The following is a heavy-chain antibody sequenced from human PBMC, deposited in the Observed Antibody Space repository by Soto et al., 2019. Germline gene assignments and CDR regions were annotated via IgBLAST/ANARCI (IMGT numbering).Heavy chain of an antibody. V-gene: IGHV4-4*07. D-gene: IGHD5-12*01. CDR1: GGSINTFY. J-gene: IGHJ4*02. CDR3: AREGSYSAYNFAHGIQLWSFDF. CDR2: IFSSGST. Sequence: SETLSLTCTVSGGSINTFYWSWVRQPAGEGLGWIGRIFSSGSTSFNPSLESRVAMSVDTSKNHFSLNLSSVTAADMAVYYCAREGSYSAYNFAHGIQLWSFDFWGQGALVTVSS.